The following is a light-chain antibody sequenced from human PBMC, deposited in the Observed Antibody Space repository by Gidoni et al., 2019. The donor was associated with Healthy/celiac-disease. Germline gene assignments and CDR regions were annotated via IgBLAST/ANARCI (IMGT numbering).Light chain of an antibody. V-gene: IGKV3-15*01. CDR1: QRVSSN. Sequence: EIVMTQSPATPSVSPGERATLSCRASQRVSSNLAWYQQKPGQAPRLLISGASTSATGIPARFSGSGSGTEFTLTISSLQSEDFAVYYCQQYNNWPRLTFGGGTKVEIK. J-gene: IGKJ4*01. CDR2: GAS. CDR3: QQYNNWPRLT.